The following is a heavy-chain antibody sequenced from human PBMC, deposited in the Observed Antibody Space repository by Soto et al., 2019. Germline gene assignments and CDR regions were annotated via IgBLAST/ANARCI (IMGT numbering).Heavy chain of an antibody. D-gene: IGHD6-13*01. Sequence: PSQTLSLTCAISGDSVSSNSAAWNWIRQSPSRGLEWLGRTYYRSKWYNDYAVSVKSRITINPDTSKNQFSLQLNSVTPEDTAVYYCARDWAEGSSWSLNWFDPWGQGTLVTVSS. J-gene: IGHJ5*02. CDR3: ARDWAEGSSWSLNWFDP. V-gene: IGHV6-1*01. CDR1: GDSVSSNSAA. CDR2: TYYRSKWYN.